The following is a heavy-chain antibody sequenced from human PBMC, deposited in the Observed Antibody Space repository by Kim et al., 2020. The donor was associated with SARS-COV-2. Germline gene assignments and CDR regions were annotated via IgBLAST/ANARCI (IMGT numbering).Heavy chain of an antibody. J-gene: IGHJ3*01. CDR1: GFTFSNAW. V-gene: IGHV3-15*01. CDR2: IKSKTVGGTT. Sequence: GGSLRLSCAASGFTFSNAWMSWVRQAPGKGLVWVGRIKSKTVGGTTDYAAPVTGSFTISRDDSHNTLYLQMNSLKTADTAVSYCSTVSRWVWLFFD. D-gene: IGHD3-22*01. CDR3: STVSRWVWLFFD.